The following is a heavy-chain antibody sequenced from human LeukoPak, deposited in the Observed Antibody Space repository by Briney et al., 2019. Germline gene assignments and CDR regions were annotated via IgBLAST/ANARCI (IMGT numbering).Heavy chain of an antibody. CDR3: AKDGYSHIPLYFDY. CDR1: GFTFSSYG. J-gene: IGHJ4*02. CDR2: IWYDGSNK. Sequence: GGSLRLSCAASGFTFSSYGMHWVRQAPGKGLEWVAVIWYDGSNKYYADSVKGRFTISRDNSKNTLYLQMNSLRAEDTAVYYCAKDGYSHIPLYFDYWGQGTLVTVSS. D-gene: IGHD5-24*01. V-gene: IGHV3-33*06.